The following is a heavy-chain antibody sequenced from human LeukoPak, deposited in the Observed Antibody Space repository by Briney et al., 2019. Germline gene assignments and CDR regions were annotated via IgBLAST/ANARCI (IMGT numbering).Heavy chain of an antibody. V-gene: IGHV3-48*01. CDR3: ARDIGGTSRSGWFDY. J-gene: IGHJ4*02. CDR1: GFTFSSYT. D-gene: IGHD6-19*01. CDR2: ISSTSSSI. Sequence: GGSLRLSCAASGFTFSSYTMNWVRQAPGKGLEWISYISSTSSSIYYADSVEGRFTISRDNAKNSLYLQMNSLRAEDTAVYYCARDIGGTSRSGWFDYWGQGTLVTVFS.